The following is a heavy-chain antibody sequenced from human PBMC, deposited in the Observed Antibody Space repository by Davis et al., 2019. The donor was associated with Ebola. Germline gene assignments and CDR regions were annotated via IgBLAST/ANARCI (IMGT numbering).Heavy chain of an antibody. V-gene: IGHV4-59*01. J-gene: IGHJ4*02. CDR1: GGSISSYY. Sequence: PGGSLRLSCTVSGGSISSYYWSWIRQPPGKGLEWIGYIYYSGSTNYNPSLKSRVTISVDTSKNQFSLKLSSVTAADTAVYYCARSQGDYWGQGTLVTVSS. CDR2: IYYSGST. CDR3: ARSQGDY.